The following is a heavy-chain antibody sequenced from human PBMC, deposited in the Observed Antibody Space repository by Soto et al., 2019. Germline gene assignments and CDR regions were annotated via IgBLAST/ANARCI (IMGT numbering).Heavy chain of an antibody. D-gene: IGHD2-2*02. Sequence: SETLSLTCTVSGGSISSSSYYWGWIRQPPGKGLEWIGSIYYSGSTYYNPSLKSRVTISVDTSKNQFSLKLSSVTAADTAVYYCARDHGYCSSTSCYMDYYYGMDVWGQGTTVTVSS. J-gene: IGHJ6*02. CDR1: GGSISSSSYY. V-gene: IGHV4-39*02. CDR2: IYYSGST. CDR3: ARDHGYCSSTSCYMDYYYGMDV.